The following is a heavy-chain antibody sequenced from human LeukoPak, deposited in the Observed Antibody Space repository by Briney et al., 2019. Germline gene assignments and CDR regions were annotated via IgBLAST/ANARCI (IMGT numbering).Heavy chain of an antibody. D-gene: IGHD2-15*01. J-gene: IGHJ4*02. CDR2: IICSGGTT. CDR3: AKGLEWYCSGGRCPREFDN. Sequence: GSLPLSCAASGLSFSNYAVSWARPAPRQGLEWVSAIICSGGTTFYPDSLKGRFTISRDNSNNTLYLQMNSLRPQDTGLYYCAKGLEWYCSGGRCPREFDNWGQGTLVSVSS. V-gene: IGHV3-23*01. CDR1: GLSFSNYA.